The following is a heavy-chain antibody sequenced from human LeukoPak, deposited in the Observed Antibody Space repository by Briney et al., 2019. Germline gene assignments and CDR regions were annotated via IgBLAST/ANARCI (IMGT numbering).Heavy chain of an antibody. CDR3: ARLGWGSGGSGSFDY. CDR2: IYYSGST. CDR1: GASISSSTYN. J-gene: IGHJ4*02. V-gene: IGHV4-39*01. Sequence: SETLSLTCAVSGASISSSTYNWGWIRQPPGKGLEWIVTIYYSGSTYYNPSLKSRVTISVDTSKSQFSLNLSSLTAADTAVYYCARLGWGSGGSGSFDYWGRGTLVTVSS. D-gene: IGHD6-25*01.